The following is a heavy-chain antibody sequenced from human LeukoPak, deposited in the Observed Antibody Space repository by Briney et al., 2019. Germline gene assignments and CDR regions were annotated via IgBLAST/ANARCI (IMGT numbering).Heavy chain of an antibody. V-gene: IGHV3-30*02. D-gene: IGHD3-22*01. Sequence: GGSLRLSCAASGFTFSSYAMHWVRQAPGRGLEWVTFIRYDGSNKYYADSVKGRFTISRDNSKNTLYLQMNSLRAEDTAVYYCARDYSAYYDSSGGHAFDIWGQGTMVTVSS. CDR3: ARDYSAYYDSSGGHAFDI. J-gene: IGHJ3*02. CDR2: IRYDGSNK. CDR1: GFTFSSYA.